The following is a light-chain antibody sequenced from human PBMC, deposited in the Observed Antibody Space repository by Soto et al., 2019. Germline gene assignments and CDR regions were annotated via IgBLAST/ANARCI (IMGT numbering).Light chain of an antibody. CDR2: GAF. Sequence: IVRTQYPYTLSVSPVESSTLSYRASQSITEKAVWYQQKSGQAPRLLIYGAFTRAAGVPARFSGSGSGTEFTLTISSLQSEDSAVYFCQQYANWPKTFGQGTKVDI. V-gene: IGKV3-15*01. CDR1: QSITEK. J-gene: IGKJ1*01. CDR3: QQYANWPKT.